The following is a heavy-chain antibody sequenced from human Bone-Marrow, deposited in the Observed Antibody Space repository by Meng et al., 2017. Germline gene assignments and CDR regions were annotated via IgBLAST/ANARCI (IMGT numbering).Heavy chain of an antibody. Sequence: ESLKISCTVSGGSISSYYWSWIRQPAGKGLEWIGRIYTSGSTNYNPSLKSRVNMSVDTSKNQFSLKLSSVTAADTAVYYCAREVLAYSSSYMDVWGQGTTVTVSS. J-gene: IGHJ6*02. CDR2: IYTSGST. CDR3: AREVLAYSSSYMDV. V-gene: IGHV4-4*07. D-gene: IGHD6-13*01. CDR1: GGSISSYY.